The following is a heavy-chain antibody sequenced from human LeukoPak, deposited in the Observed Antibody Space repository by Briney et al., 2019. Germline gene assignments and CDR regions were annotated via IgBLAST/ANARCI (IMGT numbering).Heavy chain of an antibody. D-gene: IGHD3-22*01. V-gene: IGHV1-69*13. J-gene: IGHJ5*02. CDR3: ARGYYDSSGYREYNWFDP. CDR1: GGTFSSYA. CDR2: IIPILGTA. Sequence: ASVKVSCKASGGTFSSYAISWVRQAPGQGLEWMGGIIPILGTANYAQKFQGRVTITADESTSTAYMELSSLRSEDTAVYYCARGYYDSSGYREYNWFDPWGQGTLVTVSS.